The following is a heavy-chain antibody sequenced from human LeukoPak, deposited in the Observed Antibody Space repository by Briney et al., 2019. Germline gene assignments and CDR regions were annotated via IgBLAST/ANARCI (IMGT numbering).Heavy chain of an antibody. CDR1: GYTFTSYD. J-gene: IGHJ4*02. V-gene: IGHV1-8*01. Sequence: ASVKVSCKASGYTFTSYDINWVRQATGQGLEWMGWMNPNSGNTGYAQKFQGRVTMTTDTSTSTAYMELRSLRSDDTAVYYCARDPGWRGSYPFDYWGQGTLVTVSS. D-gene: IGHD1-26*01. CDR2: MNPNSGNT. CDR3: ARDPGWRGSYPFDY.